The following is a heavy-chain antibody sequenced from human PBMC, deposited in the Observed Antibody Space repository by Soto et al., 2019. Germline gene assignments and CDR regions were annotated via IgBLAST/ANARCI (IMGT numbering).Heavy chain of an antibody. J-gene: IGHJ4*02. CDR2: ISHDGTNK. CDR3: AKDEYYYSRSGYYIFDS. D-gene: IGHD3-22*01. Sequence: PGESLKISCEVSGFTFSAYGMHWVRQAPGKGLEWVAAISHDGTNKNYGDSVKGRFTISRDNSKKTLYLQMNSLRPEDTALYYCAKDEYYYSRSGYYIFDSWDQGTLVTVSS. V-gene: IGHV3-30*18. CDR1: GFTFSAYG.